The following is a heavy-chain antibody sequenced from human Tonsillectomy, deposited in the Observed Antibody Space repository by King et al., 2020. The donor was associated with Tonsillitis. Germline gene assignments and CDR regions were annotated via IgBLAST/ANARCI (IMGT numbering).Heavy chain of an antibody. J-gene: IGHJ5*02. D-gene: IGHD3-10*01. CDR1: GGSMSSYY. CDR3: ARFIWFGELSKSDP. Sequence: QLQESGPGLVKPSETLSLTCTVSGGSMSSYYWSWIRQPPGKGLEWIGYIYYTGGTNYNPSLKSRVTISVDTSKNQFSLNLSSVTAADTAVYYCARFIWFGELSKSDPWGQGPLVTVSS. V-gene: IGHV4-59*01. CDR2: IYYTGGT.